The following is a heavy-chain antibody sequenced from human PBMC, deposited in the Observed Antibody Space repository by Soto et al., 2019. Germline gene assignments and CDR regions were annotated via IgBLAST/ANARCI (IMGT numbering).Heavy chain of an antibody. CDR1: GGSISSYY. CDR3: ARGPGYSSPVGDY. CDR2: IYYSGST. V-gene: IGHV4-59*01. J-gene: IGHJ4*02. Sequence: SETLSLTCTVSGGSISSYYWSWIRQPPGKGLEWIGYIYYSGSTNYNPSLKSRVTISVDTSKNQFSLKLSSVTAADTAVYYCARGPGYSSPVGDYWGQGTLVTVSS. D-gene: IGHD6-13*01.